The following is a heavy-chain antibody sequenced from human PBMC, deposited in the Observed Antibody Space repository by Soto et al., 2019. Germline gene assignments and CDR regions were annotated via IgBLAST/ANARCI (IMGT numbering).Heavy chain of an antibody. CDR3: AKGRAPSGCYPPYYYGMDV. Sequence: EVQLLESGGGLVQPGGSLRLSCAASGFTFSTYAISWVRQAPGKGLEWVSSISGSGGSTLYADSVKGRITISRDNSKNTLYLQMNSLRAEDTAVYYCAKGRAPSGCYPPYYYGMDVWGLGTTVTASS. CDR2: ISGSGGST. D-gene: IGHD6-19*01. V-gene: IGHV3-23*01. CDR1: GFTFSTYA. J-gene: IGHJ6*02.